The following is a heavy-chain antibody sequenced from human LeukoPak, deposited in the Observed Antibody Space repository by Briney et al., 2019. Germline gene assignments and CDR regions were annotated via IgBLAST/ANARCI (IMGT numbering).Heavy chain of an antibody. V-gene: IGHV4-4*07. CDR1: GGSISSYY. D-gene: IGHD3-10*01. CDR2: IYTSGST. J-gene: IGHJ4*02. Sequence: SETLSLTCTVSGGSISSYYWSWIRQPAGKGLEWIGRIYTSGSTNYYPSLKSRVTMSVDTSKNQFSLKLSSVTAADTAVYYCAGTRLLWFGESLDYWGQGTLVTVSP. CDR3: AGTRLLWFGESLDY.